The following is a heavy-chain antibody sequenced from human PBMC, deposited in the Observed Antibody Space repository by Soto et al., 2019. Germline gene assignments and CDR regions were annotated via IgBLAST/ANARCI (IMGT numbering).Heavy chain of an antibody. Sequence: TLSLTCAVYGGSFSGYYWIWIRQPPGKGLEWIGEINHSGSTNYNPSLKSRVTISVDTSKNQLSLKLSSVTAADTAVYYCARLPAWSRPENHYYWGQGTLVTVSS. V-gene: IGHV4-34*01. J-gene: IGHJ4*02. CDR2: INHSGST. D-gene: IGHD2-8*02. CDR3: ARLPAWSRPENHYY. CDR1: GGSFSGYY.